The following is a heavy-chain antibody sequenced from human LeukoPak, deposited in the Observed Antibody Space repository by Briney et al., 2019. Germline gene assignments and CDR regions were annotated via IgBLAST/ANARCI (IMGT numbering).Heavy chain of an antibody. J-gene: IGHJ4*02. CDR3: AKSGSGSTLDY. CDR2: ISYDGSNK. D-gene: IGHD6-19*01. V-gene: IGHV3-30*18. CDR1: GFNFSSYG. Sequence: RSLRLSCAASGFNFSSYGMHWVRQAPGKGLEWVAVISYDGSNKYYADSVKGRFTISRDDSKNTLYLQMNSLRAEDAAVYYCAKSGSGSTLDYWGQGTLVTVSS.